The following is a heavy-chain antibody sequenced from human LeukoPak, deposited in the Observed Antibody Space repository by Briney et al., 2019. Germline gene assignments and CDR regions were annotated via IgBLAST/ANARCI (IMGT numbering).Heavy chain of an antibody. Sequence: GGSLRLSCAASGFTSRSYGMHWVRQAPGKGLEWVALIRYDGSNKYYGDSVKGRFTISRDNSKNTLYLQMDSLRAEDTAVYYCAKLGELRHFDYWGQGALVTVSS. CDR2: IRYDGSNK. D-gene: IGHD3-10*01. J-gene: IGHJ4*02. CDR3: AKLGELRHFDY. CDR1: GFTSRSYG. V-gene: IGHV3-30*02.